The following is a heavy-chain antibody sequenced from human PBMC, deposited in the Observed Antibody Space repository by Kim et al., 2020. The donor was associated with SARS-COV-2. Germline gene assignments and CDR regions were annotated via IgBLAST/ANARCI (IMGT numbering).Heavy chain of an antibody. J-gene: IGHJ3*02. CDR3: AKATGYSRLWADRHDAFDI. V-gene: IGHV3-30*02. D-gene: IGHD6-13*01. Sequence: GRFTISRDNSKNTLYLQMNSLRAEDTAVYYCAKATGYSRLWADRHDAFDIWGQGTMVTVSS.